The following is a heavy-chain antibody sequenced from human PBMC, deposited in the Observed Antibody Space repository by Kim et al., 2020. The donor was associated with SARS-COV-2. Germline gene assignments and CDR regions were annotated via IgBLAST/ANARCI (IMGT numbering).Heavy chain of an antibody. V-gene: IGHV3-53*04. D-gene: IGHD3-10*01. CDR1: GFTVSSNY. J-gene: IGHJ6*02. CDR2: IYSGGST. Sequence: GGSLRLSFAASGFTVSSNYMSWVRQAPGKGLEWVSVIYSGGSTYYADSVKGRFTISRHNSKNTLYLQMNSLRAEDTAVYYCARDAYYGSEGMDVWGQGTTVTVSS. CDR3: ARDAYYGSEGMDV.